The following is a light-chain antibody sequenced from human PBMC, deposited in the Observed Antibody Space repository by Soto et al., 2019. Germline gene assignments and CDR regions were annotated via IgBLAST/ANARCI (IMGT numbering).Light chain of an antibody. V-gene: IGKV3-20*01. J-gene: IGKJ5*01. CDR2: GAS. Sequence: EIVLTQSPGTLSLSPGERATLSCTASQSVSSSYLAWYQQKPGQAPRLLIYGASSRATGIPDRFSGSGSGTDFTLTISRLEPEDFAVYYCQQYGSSPPLITFGQGTRLEIK. CDR3: QQYGSSPPLIT. CDR1: QSVSSSY.